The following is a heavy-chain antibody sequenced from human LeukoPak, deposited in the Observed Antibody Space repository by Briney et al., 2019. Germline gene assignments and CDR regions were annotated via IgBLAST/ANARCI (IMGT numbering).Heavy chain of an antibody. D-gene: IGHD2/OR15-2a*01. CDR3: ARDSQLLYYMDV. CDR1: GFTFSSYS. Sequence: GGSPRLSCAASGFTFSSYSMNWVRQAPGKGLEWVLSISSSSSYIYYADSVKGRFTISRDNAKNSLYLQMNSLRAEDTAVYYCARDSQLLYYMDVWGKGTTVTVSS. CDR2: ISSSSSYI. J-gene: IGHJ6*03. V-gene: IGHV3-21*01.